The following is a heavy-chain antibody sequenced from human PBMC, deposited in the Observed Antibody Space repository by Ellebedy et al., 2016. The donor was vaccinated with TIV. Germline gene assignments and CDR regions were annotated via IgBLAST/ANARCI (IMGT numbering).Heavy chain of an antibody. CDR3: VKDSYVTDV. Sequence: GESLKISXSASGFTFSDYSMLWVRQAPGKGLEYVSAIRSSGGTTYYADSVKGRFTISRDNSKNTLYLQMSSLRAEDTAVYYRVKDSYVTDVWGQGTTVTVSS. V-gene: IGHV3-64D*06. J-gene: IGHJ6*02. CDR2: IRSSGGTT. CDR1: GFTFSDYS.